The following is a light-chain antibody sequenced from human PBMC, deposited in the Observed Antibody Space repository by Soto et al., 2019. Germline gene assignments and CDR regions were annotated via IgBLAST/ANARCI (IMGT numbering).Light chain of an antibody. V-gene: IGLV1-51*01. CDR1: SSNIGHTY. J-gene: IGLJ2*01. Sequence: QLVLTQPPSVSAAPGQTVTISCSGSSSNIGHTYVSWYQQLPGSGPRLLIYDNNKRPSGIPARFSGSKSGTSATLAITGLQTGDEADYYCGTWDSSLNAGVFGGGTKLTVL. CDR3: GTWDSSLNAGV. CDR2: DNN.